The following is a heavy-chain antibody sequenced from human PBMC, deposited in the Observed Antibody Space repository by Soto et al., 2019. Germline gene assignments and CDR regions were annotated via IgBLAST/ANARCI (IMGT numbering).Heavy chain of an antibody. V-gene: IGHV4-61*01. D-gene: IGHD3-16*01. CDR1: GGSVSSGSSY. Sequence: QVHLQESGPGLVKPSETLSLTCSVSGGSVSSGSSYWSWIRQPPGKGLEWIGHVFFNGNTDYNPSLKHRVPMSIHTSTNQFSLRLPSVPAADTAVYSCSRGGEWQGWFDSWGQGTLVSVSS. J-gene: IGHJ5*01. CDR3: SRGGEWQGWFDS. CDR2: VFFNGNT.